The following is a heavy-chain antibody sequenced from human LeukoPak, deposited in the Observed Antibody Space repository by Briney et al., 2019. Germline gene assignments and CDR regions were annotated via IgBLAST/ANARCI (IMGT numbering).Heavy chain of an antibody. J-gene: IGHJ4*02. Sequence: GGSLRLSCAASGFTSSDYYMSWIRQAPGKGLEWVSYISSSGSTIYYADSVKGRFTISRDNAKNSLYLQMNSLRAEDTAVYYCARDVDTAMAFDYWGQGTLVTVSS. V-gene: IGHV3-11*01. D-gene: IGHD5-18*01. CDR3: ARDVDTAMAFDY. CDR1: GFTSSDYY. CDR2: ISSSGSTI.